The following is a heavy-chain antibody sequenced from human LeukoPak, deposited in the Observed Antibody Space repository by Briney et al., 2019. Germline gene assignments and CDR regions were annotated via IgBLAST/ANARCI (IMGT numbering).Heavy chain of an antibody. CDR1: GYTFTIYG. D-gene: IGHD6-6*01. Sequence: ASVTVSFTASGYTFTIYGISWGRQAPGQGLGGVGWISAYNGKTNYTQKLQGRGTITTDTSTSTAYMELRSLRSDDTAVYYCARGGYSSSSWRHAFDIWGQGTMVTVSS. J-gene: IGHJ3*02. V-gene: IGHV1-18*01. CDR2: ISAYNGKT. CDR3: ARGGYSSSSWRHAFDI.